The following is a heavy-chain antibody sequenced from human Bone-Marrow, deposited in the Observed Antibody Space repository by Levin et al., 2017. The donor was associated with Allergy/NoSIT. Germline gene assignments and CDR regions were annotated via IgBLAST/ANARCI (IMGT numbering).Heavy chain of an antibody. V-gene: IGHV3-74*03. CDR3: VSYIFDGSSSQTDC. D-gene: IGHD6-6*01. Sequence: LGESLKISCVASGFMFSNYWTHWVRHVQGKGLEWVSRINNGENIRTFADSLKGRFTMSSDNAKNTLYLQMNGLKVEDTAVYYCVSYIFDGSSSQTDCWGQGTVVTVSS. CDR2: INNGENIR. CDR1: GFMFSNYW. J-gene: IGHJ4*02.